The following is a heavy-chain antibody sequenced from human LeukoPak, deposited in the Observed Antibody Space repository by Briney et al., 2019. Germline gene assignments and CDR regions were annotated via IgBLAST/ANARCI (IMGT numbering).Heavy chain of an antibody. V-gene: IGHV1-2*02. D-gene: IGHD6-19*01. J-gene: IGHJ4*02. CDR1: GYTFIDSY. Sequence: ASVKVSCKSSGYTFIDSYIHWVRQAPGQGLEWMGWIKPNGGGTQYAQKFQDRVTMTRDTSVSSTYMELSGLRSDDTAVYYCAREKPAVPGTYFGYWGQGSLVTVSS. CDR2: IKPNGGGT. CDR3: AREKPAVPGTYFGY.